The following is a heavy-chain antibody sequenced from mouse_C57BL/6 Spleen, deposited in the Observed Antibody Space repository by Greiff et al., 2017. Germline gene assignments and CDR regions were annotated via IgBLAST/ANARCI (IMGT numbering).Heavy chain of an antibody. D-gene: IGHD2-4*01. J-gene: IGHJ1*03. CDR3: TREGGDYGWYFDV. Sequence: EVKLVESGEGLVKPGGSLKLSCAASGFTFSSYAMSWVRQTPEKRLEWVAYISSGGDYIYYADTVKGRFTISRDNARNTLYLQMRSLKSEDTAMDYCTREGGDYGWYFDVWGTGTTVTVSS. V-gene: IGHV5-9-1*02. CDR2: ISSGGDYI. CDR1: GFTFSSYA.